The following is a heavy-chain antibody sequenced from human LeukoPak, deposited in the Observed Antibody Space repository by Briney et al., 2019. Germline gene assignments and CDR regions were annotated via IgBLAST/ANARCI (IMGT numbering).Heavy chain of an antibody. CDR3: AVIAVAGIYFDY. J-gene: IGHJ4*02. V-gene: IGHV3-66*01. D-gene: IGHD6-19*01. Sequence: PGGSPRLSCAASGFTVSSNYMSWVRQAPGKGLEWVSVIYSGGSSYYADSVKGRFTISRDNSKNTLYLQMNSLRAEDTAVYYCAVIAVAGIYFDYWGQGTLVTVSS. CDR1: GFTVSSNY. CDR2: IYSGGSS.